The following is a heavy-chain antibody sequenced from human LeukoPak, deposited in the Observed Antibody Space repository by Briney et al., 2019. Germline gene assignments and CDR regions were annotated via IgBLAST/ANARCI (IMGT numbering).Heavy chain of an antibody. V-gene: IGHV3-9*01. CDR1: GFTFDDYA. D-gene: IGHD6-13*01. Sequence: PGGSLRLSCAASGFTFDDYAMHWVRQAPGKVLEWVSGISWNSGSIGYADSVKGRFTISRDNAKNSLYLQMNSLRAEDTALYYCAKESSSSWYFGGSLWDYWGQGTLVTVSS. CDR2: ISWNSGSI. CDR3: AKESSSSWYFGGSLWDY. J-gene: IGHJ4*02.